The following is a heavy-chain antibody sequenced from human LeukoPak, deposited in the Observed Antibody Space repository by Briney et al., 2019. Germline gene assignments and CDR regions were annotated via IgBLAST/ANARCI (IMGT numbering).Heavy chain of an antibody. CDR3: ARARIMITFGGVIAPNYFDY. V-gene: IGHV4-30-4*01. D-gene: IGHD3-16*02. J-gene: IGHJ4*02. Sequence: PSETLSLTCTVSGGSISSYYWSWIRQPPGKGLEWIGYVYYSGSTYYNPSLKSRVTISVDTSKNQFSLKLSSVTAADTAVYYCARARIMITFGGVIAPNYFDYWGQGTLVTVSS. CDR2: VYYSGST. CDR1: GGSISSYY.